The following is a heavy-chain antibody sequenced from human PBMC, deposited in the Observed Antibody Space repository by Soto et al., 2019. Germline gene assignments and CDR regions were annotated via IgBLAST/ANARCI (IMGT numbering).Heavy chain of an antibody. D-gene: IGHD3-10*01. CDR3: ARGADYGSGNWFDP. CDR1: GGSISSGGYS. CDR2: IYHSGST. V-gene: IGHV4-30-2*01. J-gene: IGHJ5*02. Sequence: SETLSLTCAVSGGSISSGGYSWSWIRQPPGKGLEWIGYIYHSGSTYYNPSLKSRVTISVDRSKNQFSLKLSSVTAADTAVYYCARGADYGSGNWFDPWGQGTLVTVSS.